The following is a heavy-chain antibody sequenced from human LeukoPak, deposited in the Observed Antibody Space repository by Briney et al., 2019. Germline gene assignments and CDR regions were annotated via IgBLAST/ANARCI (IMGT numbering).Heavy chain of an antibody. CDR3: ARDHSSGYFSVDY. J-gene: IGHJ4*02. CDR1: GFTFSNCG. D-gene: IGHD3-22*01. V-gene: IGHV3-33*01. Sequence: GGSLRLSCAASGFTFSNCGMHWVRQAPGKGLEWVAVIWFDGSNKYYADSVKGRFTISRDNSKNTLYLQMNSLTAEDTAVYYCARDHSSGYFSVDYWGQGTLVTVSS. CDR2: IWFDGSNK.